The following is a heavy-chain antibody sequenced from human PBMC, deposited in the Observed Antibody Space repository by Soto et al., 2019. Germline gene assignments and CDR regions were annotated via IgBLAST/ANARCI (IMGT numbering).Heavy chain of an antibody. D-gene: IGHD5-18*01. J-gene: IGHJ6*02. CDR2: IIPIFGTA. CDR1: GGTFSSYA. Sequence: ASVKVSCKASGGTFSSYAISWVRQAPGQGLEWMGGIIPIFGTANYAQKFQGRVTITADESTSTAYMELSSLRSEDTAVYYCARGTVDTAMVIYYYGMDVWGQGTTVTVSS. V-gene: IGHV1-69*13. CDR3: ARGTVDTAMVIYYYGMDV.